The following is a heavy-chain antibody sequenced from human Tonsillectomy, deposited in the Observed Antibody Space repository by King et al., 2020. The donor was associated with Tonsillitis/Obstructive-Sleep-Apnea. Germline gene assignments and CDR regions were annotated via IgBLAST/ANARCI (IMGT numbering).Heavy chain of an antibody. Sequence: VQLVESGGGLVQPGGSLRLSCAASGFTFSSYAMSWVRQAPGKGLELVSAISGSGGSTYYADSVKVRFTISSDNSKNTLYLQMNSLRAEDTAVYYCAKDLPDYDFWSGSVDAFDIWGQGTMVTVSS. CDR2: ISGSGGST. V-gene: IGHV3-23*04. CDR1: GFTFSSYA. J-gene: IGHJ3*02. D-gene: IGHD3-3*01. CDR3: AKDLPDYDFWSGSVDAFDI.